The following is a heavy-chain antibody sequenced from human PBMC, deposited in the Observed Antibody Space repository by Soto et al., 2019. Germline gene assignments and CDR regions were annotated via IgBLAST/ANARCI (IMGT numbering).Heavy chain of an antibody. CDR3: VRAEVDPGGKRPIDN. CDR2: ISDSGGRT. V-gene: IGHV3-48*03. Sequence: EVQLVESGGGSVQPGGSLRLSCAVSGFSFSSYEMNWVRQAPGKGLEWVAYISDSGGRTYYADSVKGRFTISRDNAKKSLFLQMHSLSAGDTAVYFCVRAEVDPGGKRPIDNWGQGTLVTVSS. J-gene: IGHJ4*02. D-gene: IGHD1-1*01. CDR1: GFSFSSYE.